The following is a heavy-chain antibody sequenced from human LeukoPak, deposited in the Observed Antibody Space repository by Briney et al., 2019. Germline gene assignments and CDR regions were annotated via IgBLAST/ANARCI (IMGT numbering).Heavy chain of an antibody. V-gene: IGHV3-21*01. CDR3: ARDRDYYASGTYDQFDY. J-gene: IGHJ4*02. Sequence: EGSLRLSCAASGFTFSIYSMNWVRQAPGKGLEWVSSISSSSSHIYYGDSVKGRFTISRDNAKNSLYLQMNSLRAEDTAAYYCARDRDYYASGTYDQFDYWGQGTLVTVSS. CDR1: GFTFSIYS. D-gene: IGHD3-10*01. CDR2: ISSSSSHI.